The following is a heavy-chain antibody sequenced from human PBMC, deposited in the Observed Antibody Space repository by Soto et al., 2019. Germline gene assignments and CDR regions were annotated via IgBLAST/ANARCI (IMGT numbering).Heavy chain of an antibody. CDR3: AKSSISAYYPHLDY. J-gene: IGHJ4*02. CDR1: GITFSSYG. V-gene: IGHV3-33*06. Sequence: GSLRLSCAASGITFSSYGMHWVRQAPGKGLEWVAIIWFDGSKEHYADSVKGRFTISRDNSRNTLSLQMNSLRAEDTAVYYCAKSSISAYYPHLDYWGQGTLVTVSS. D-gene: IGHD3-22*01. CDR2: IWFDGSKE.